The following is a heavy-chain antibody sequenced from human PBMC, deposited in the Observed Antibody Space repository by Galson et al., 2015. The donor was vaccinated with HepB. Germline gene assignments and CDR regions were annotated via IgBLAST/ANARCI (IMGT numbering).Heavy chain of an antibody. J-gene: IGHJ6*02. CDR3: ARIRDYYGSGDNYYYYGMDV. D-gene: IGHD3-10*01. Sequence: PALVKPTQTLTLTCTFSGFSLSTSGMCVSWIRQPPGKALEWLARIDWDDDKYYSTSLKTRLTISKDTSKNQVVLTMTNMDPVDTATYYCARIRDYYGSGDNYYYYGMDVWGQGTTVTVSS. V-gene: IGHV2-70*11. CDR2: IDWDDDK. CDR1: GFSLSTSGMC.